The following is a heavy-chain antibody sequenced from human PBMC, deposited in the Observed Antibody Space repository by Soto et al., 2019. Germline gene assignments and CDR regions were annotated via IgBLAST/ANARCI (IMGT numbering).Heavy chain of an antibody. Sequence: ASVKVSCKASGYTFTGYYMHWVRQAPGQGLEWMGWINPNSGGTNYAQKFQGRVTMTRDTSISTAYMELSRLRSDDTAVYYCARGSDYYDFWSGPDYYGMDVWGQGTTVTVSS. D-gene: IGHD3-3*01. CDR3: ARGSDYYDFWSGPDYYGMDV. J-gene: IGHJ6*02. CDR2: INPNSGGT. V-gene: IGHV1-2*02. CDR1: GYTFTGYY.